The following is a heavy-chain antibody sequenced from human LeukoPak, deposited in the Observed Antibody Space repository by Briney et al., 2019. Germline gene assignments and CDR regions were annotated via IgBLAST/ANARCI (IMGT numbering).Heavy chain of an antibody. CDR1: GYTFSSYG. CDR2: ISAYKGNT. Sequence: APVKGSCKASGYTFSSYGISWVRQAPGQGLGGMGWISAYKGNTNYAQKLQGRVTMTTDTSTSTAYMELRSLRSDDTAVYYCARDNEQWLPSEYFQHWGHGTLVTVSS. V-gene: IGHV1-18*01. CDR3: ARDNEQWLPSEYFQH. J-gene: IGHJ1*01. D-gene: IGHD6-19*01.